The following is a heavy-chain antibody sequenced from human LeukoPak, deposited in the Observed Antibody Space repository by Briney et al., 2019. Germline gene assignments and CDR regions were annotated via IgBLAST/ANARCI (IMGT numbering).Heavy chain of an antibody. CDR1: GFTFSSYS. D-gene: IGHD6-6*01. CDR2: ISSNSNI. CDR3: AREESSSSGYYFDY. Sequence: GGTLRLSCAASGFTFSSYSMNWVRQAPGKGLEWVSSISSNSNIYYADSVKGRFTISRDNAKNSLYLQMNSLRAEDTAVYYCAREESSSSGYYFDYWGQGALVTGSS. V-gene: IGHV3-21*01. J-gene: IGHJ4*02.